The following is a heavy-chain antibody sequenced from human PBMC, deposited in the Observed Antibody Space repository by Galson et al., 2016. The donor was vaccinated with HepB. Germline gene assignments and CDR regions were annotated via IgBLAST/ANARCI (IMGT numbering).Heavy chain of an antibody. J-gene: IGHJ6*02. Sequence: SLRLSCAASGFTVSRNYMTWVRQAPGKGLEWVSVIYSADTGGTTYYADSVKGRFTISRHNSKNTLYLQMNSLRHEDTAEYYCARAYDFWSGRYYYAMDVWGQGTTVTVS. V-gene: IGHV3-53*04. CDR3: ARAYDFWSGRYYYAMDV. CDR2: IYSADTGGTT. D-gene: IGHD3-3*01. CDR1: GFTVSRNY.